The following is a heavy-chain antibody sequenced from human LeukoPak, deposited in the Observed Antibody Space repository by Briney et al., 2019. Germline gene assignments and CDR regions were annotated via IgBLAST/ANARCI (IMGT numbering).Heavy chain of an antibody. CDR2: INHSGST. CDR3: ARGTLSRTYYYDSSGYSYYYGMDV. D-gene: IGHD3-22*01. CDR1: GGSSSGYY. Sequence: SETLSLTCAVYGGSSSGYYWSWIRQPPGKGLEWIGEINHSGSTNYNPSLKSRVTISVDTSKNQFSLKLSSVTAADTAVYYCARGTLSRTYYYDSSGYSYYYGMDVWGQGTTVTVSS. V-gene: IGHV4-34*01. J-gene: IGHJ6*02.